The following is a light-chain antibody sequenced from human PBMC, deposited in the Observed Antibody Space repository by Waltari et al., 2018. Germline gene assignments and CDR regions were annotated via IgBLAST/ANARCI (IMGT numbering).Light chain of an antibody. CDR3: QVWDSTSAHQV. J-gene: IGLJ2*01. V-gene: IGLV3-21*02. CDR1: NVGSKS. Sequence: SYVLTQSPSVSVAPGQTASLTCGENNVGSKSVNWYQQRPGQAPVLVVFDDDDRPSGIPERFSGFNFGNTATLTISRVEAGDEADYYCQVWDSTSAHQVFGGGTKLTVL. CDR2: DDD.